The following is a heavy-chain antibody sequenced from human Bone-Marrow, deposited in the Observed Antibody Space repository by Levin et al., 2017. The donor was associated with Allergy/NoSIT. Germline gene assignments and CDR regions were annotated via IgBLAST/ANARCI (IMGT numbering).Heavy chain of an antibody. CDR1: GFIFSNAW. J-gene: IGHJ4*02. V-gene: IGHV3-15*01. D-gene: IGHD3-16*01. Sequence: LSLTCAASGFIFSNAWMSWVRQAPGKGLEWVGRIRSEPDGGTTDYPAPVKGRFIIARDASKNTLYLQMNSLKTEDTAVYYCTTIAQGGFDYWGRGALVTVSS. CDR3: TTIAQGGFDY. CDR2: IRSEPDGGTT.